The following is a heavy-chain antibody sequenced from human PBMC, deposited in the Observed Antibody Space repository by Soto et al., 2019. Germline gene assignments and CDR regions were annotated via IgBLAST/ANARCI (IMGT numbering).Heavy chain of an antibody. CDR3: ARPLSFYGDYGH. CDR1: GGSISTNYY. J-gene: IGHJ4*02. CDR2: IHYTGAS. Sequence: SETLSLTCTVSGGSISTNYYWGWIRQPPGKGLEWIGSIHYTGASYYNPSLKGRVTISVDTSKNRFSLNLSSVTAADTADYYCARPLSFYGDYGHWGQGTRVTVSS. D-gene: IGHD4-17*01. V-gene: IGHV4-39*01.